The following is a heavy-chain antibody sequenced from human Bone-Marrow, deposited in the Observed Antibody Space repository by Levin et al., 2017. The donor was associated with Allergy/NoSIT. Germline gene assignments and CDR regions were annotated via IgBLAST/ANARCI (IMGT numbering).Heavy chain of an antibody. D-gene: IGHD3-16*01. CDR2: INPNSGAT. Sequence: GESLKISCQPSGYTFTAYYIHWLRQAPGQGLEWMGWINPNSGATDYSKNFQGRVTMTRDMSTSPAYMELSTLRSDDTALYFCARVFERGASLFGFWGQGTLVTVSS. CDR1: GYTFTAYY. CDR3: ARVFERGASLFGF. J-gene: IGHJ4*02. V-gene: IGHV1-2*02.